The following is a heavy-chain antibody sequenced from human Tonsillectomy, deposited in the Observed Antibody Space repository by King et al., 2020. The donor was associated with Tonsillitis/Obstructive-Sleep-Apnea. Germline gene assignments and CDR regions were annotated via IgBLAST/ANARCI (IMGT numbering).Heavy chain of an antibody. CDR1: GFTFSSYA. Sequence: QLVQSGGGVVQPGRSLRISCAASGFTFSSYAMHWVRQAPGKGLEWGAVISYDGSNKYYVDSVKGRFTISRNNSKNTLYLQMNSLRAEDTAVYYCARCPGLRLGETDYWGQGTLVTVSS. D-gene: IGHD3-16*01. CDR3: ARCPGLRLGETDY. CDR2: ISYDGSNK. V-gene: IGHV3-30*04. J-gene: IGHJ4*02.